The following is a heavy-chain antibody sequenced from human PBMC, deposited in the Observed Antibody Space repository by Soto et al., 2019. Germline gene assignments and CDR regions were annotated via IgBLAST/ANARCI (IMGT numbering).Heavy chain of an antibody. D-gene: IGHD3-16*01. CDR3: AKGDYGDYGMDV. CDR1: GFTFDDYA. V-gene: IGHV3-9*01. CDR2: ISWNSGSI. J-gene: IGHJ6*02. Sequence: EVQLVEYGGGLVQPGRSLRLSCAASGFTFDDYAMHWVRQAPVKGLEWVSGISWNSGSIGYADSVKGRFTISRDNAKNSLYLQMNSLRAEDTALYYCAKGDYGDYGMDVWGQGTTVTVSS.